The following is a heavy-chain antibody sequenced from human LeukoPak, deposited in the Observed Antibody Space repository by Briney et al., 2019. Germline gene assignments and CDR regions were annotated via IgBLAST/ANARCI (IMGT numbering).Heavy chain of an antibody. V-gene: IGHV3-21*01. Sequence: GGSLRLSCAASGFTVSSYSMNWVRQAPGKGLEWVSSISSISYIYYADSVKGRFTISRDTAKNSLYLQMNSLRAEDTAVYYCARDQYGGYALDYWGQGTLVTVSS. J-gene: IGHJ4*02. CDR1: GFTVSSYS. D-gene: IGHD4-17*01. CDR3: ARDQYGGYALDY. CDR2: ISSISYI.